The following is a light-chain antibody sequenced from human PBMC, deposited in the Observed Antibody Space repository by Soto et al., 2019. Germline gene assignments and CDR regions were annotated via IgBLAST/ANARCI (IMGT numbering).Light chain of an antibody. J-gene: IGLJ3*02. CDR3: CSYAGSYTWL. Sequence: QSALTQPRSVSGSPGQSVTISCTGTSSDVGGYNYVSWYQQHPGKAPKLMIYDVSNRPSGIPDRFSGSKSGNTASLTISGLQAEDEADYYCCSYAGSYTWLFGGGTQLTVL. CDR1: SSDVGGYNY. CDR2: DVS. V-gene: IGLV2-11*01.